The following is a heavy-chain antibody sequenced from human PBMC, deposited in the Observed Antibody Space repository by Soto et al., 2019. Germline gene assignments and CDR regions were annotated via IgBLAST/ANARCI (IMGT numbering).Heavy chain of an antibody. J-gene: IGHJ6*03. CDR1: GYSFTSCW. V-gene: IGHV5-51*01. CDR3: ARRTSELLWFGGLTYYYYYMDV. CDR2: IYPGDSDT. D-gene: IGHD3-10*01. Sequence: PGESLKISCKGSGYSFTSCWIGWVRQMPGKGLEWMGIIYPGDSDTRYSPSFQGQVTISADKSISTAYLQWSSLKASDTAMYYCARRTSELLWFGGLTYYYYYMDVWGKGTTVTVSS.